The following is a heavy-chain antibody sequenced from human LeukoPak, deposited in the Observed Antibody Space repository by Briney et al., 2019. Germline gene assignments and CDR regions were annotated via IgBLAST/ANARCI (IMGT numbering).Heavy chain of an antibody. CDR1: GFTVSNKY. Sequence: QPGGSLRLSCAASGFTVSNKYMTWVRQAPGKGLEWVSLIYSGGSTYYADSVKGRFTISRDNSKNTLYLQMNSLRAEDTAVYYCATLAVAGPDYWGQGTLVTVSS. D-gene: IGHD6-19*01. J-gene: IGHJ4*02. CDR2: IYSGGST. V-gene: IGHV3-53*01. CDR3: ATLAVAGPDY.